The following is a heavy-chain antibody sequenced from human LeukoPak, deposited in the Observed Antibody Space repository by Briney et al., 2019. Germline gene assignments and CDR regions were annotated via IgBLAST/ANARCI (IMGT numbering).Heavy chain of an antibody. D-gene: IGHD6-19*01. Sequence: SVKVSCKASGGTFSSYAISWVRQAPGQGLEWMGRIIPILGIANYAQKFQGRVTITADKSTSTAYMELSSLRSEDTAVYYCAGGQGRSSGWYSVYYYGMDVWGQGTTVTVSS. CDR1: GGTFSSYA. CDR3: AGGQGRSSGWYSVYYYGMDV. CDR2: IIPILGIA. J-gene: IGHJ6*02. V-gene: IGHV1-69*04.